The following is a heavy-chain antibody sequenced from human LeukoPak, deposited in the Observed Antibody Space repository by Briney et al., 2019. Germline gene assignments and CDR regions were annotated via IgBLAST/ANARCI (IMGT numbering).Heavy chain of an antibody. CDR2: ISYDGSNK. Sequence: GGSLRLSCAASGFTFSSYGMHWVRQAPGKGLEWVAVISYDGSNKYYADSVKGRFTISRDNSKNTLYLQMNSLRVEDTAVYYCAKDLGPNYGSGSFDYWGQGTLVTVSS. V-gene: IGHV3-30*18. CDR1: GFTFSSYG. J-gene: IGHJ4*02. D-gene: IGHD3-10*01. CDR3: AKDLGPNYGSGSFDY.